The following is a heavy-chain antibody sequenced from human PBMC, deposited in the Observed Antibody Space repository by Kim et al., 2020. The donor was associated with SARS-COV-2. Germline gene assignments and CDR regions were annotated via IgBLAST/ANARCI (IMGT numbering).Heavy chain of an antibody. D-gene: IGHD6-13*01. V-gene: IGHV4-59*08. CDR3: ARRKSSSWSDFDY. Sequence: SNPSLKSRVTISVDTSKNQFSLKLSSVTAADTAVYYCARRKSSSWSDFDYWGQGTLVTVSS. J-gene: IGHJ4*02.